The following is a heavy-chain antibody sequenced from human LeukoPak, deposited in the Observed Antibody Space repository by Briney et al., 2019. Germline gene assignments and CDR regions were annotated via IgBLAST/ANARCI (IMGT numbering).Heavy chain of an antibody. CDR3: AKDRVGATTNFDY. CDR1: GFTFSSYS. V-gene: IGHV3-30*18. Sequence: PGGSLRLSCAASGFTFSSYSMNWVRQAPGKGLEWVAVISHDGSNKYYADSVKGRFTISRDNSKNTLYLQMNSLRAEDTAVYYCAKDRVGATTNFDYWGQGTLVTVSS. CDR2: ISHDGSNK. D-gene: IGHD1-26*01. J-gene: IGHJ4*02.